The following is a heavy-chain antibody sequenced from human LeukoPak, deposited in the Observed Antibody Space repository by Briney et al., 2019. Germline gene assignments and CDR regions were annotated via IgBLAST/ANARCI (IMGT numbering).Heavy chain of an antibody. CDR1: GFTFSSYG. D-gene: IGHD4-17*01. J-gene: IGHJ6*03. V-gene: IGHV3-23*01. Sequence: GGSLRLSCAASGFTFSSYGVSWVRQAPGKGLEWVSGISGSGHRTYYADSVKGRFTISRDNSKNTLYLQMNSLRAEDTAVYYCAKDKMDGVPPTSYYMDVWGKGTTVTVSS. CDR2: ISGSGHRT. CDR3: AKDKMDGVPPTSYYMDV.